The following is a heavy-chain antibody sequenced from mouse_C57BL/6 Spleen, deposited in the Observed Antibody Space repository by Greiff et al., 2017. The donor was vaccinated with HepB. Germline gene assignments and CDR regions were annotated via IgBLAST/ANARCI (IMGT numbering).Heavy chain of an antibody. CDR3: ERRALRYAMDY. Sequence: QVQLQQPGAELVRPGTSVKLSCKASGYTFTSYWLHWVKQRPGQGLEWIGVIDPSDSYTNYNQKFKGKATLTVDTSSSTSYMQLSRLTSEDSAVYYCERRALRYAMDYWGQGTSVTVSS. J-gene: IGHJ4*01. D-gene: IGHD2-12*01. CDR2: IDPSDSYT. V-gene: IGHV1-59*01. CDR1: GYTFTSYW.